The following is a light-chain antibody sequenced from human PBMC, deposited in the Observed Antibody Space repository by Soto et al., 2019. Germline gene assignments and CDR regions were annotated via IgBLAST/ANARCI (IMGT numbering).Light chain of an antibody. V-gene: IGKV2-30*01. CDR1: QSLVYSDGNTY. CDR2: KVY. Sequence: DVVMTQSQLSMPVTPGQPASISCRSSQSLVYSDGNTYLNWFQQRPGQSQRRLIYKVYNRDSGVQDRFSGSGSGTDFTLKIRRVEAEDVGFYYCMQATHWPPTFGQGTKVDI. CDR3: MQATHWPPT. J-gene: IGKJ1*01.